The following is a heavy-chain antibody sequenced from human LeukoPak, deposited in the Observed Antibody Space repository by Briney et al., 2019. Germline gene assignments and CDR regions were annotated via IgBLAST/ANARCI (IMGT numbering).Heavy chain of an antibody. CDR3: ARAGYCSSTTCYDWFAP. D-gene: IGHD2-2*03. V-gene: IGHV1-2*02. J-gene: IGHJ5*02. CDR2: INPNIGGT. CDR1: GYTLTGSY. Sequence: ASVKVSCKASGYTLTGSYMHWVRQAPGQGLEWMGWINPNIGGTNYAQKFQGRVTMSRDTSISTAYMELRRLRSGDTAVYYCARAGYCSSTTCYDWFAPWGQGTLVTVSS.